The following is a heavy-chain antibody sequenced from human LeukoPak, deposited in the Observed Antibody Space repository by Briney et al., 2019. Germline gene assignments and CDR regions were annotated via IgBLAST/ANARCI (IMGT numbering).Heavy chain of an antibody. V-gene: IGHV3-30*04. D-gene: IGHD5-12*01. J-gene: IGHJ4*02. CDR1: GFTFSSYA. CDR2: ISYDGSNK. CDR3: AKKWRQPVPPYLDY. Sequence: PGGSLRLSCAASGFTFSSYAMHWVRQAPGKGLEWVALISYDGSNKYYADSVKGRFTISRDNSKNTLYLQMNSLRADDTAVYYCAKKWRQPVPPYLDYWGQGTRVTVSS.